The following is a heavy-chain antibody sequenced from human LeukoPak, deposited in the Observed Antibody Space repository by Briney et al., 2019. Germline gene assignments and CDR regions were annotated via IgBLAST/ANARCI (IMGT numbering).Heavy chain of an antibody. CDR2: INHSGST. V-gene: IGHV4-34*01. Sequence: SETLSLTCAVYGGSFSGYYWSWIRQPPGKGLEWIGEINHSGSTNYNPSLKSRVTISVDTSKNQFSLKLSSATAADTAVYYCARCPVGRYFDWLTDYWGQGTLVTVSS. CDR3: ARCPVGRYFDWLTDY. CDR1: GGSFSGYY. D-gene: IGHD3-9*01. J-gene: IGHJ4*02.